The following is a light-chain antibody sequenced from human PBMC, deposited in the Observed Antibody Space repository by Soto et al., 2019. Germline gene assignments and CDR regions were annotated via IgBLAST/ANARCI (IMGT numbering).Light chain of an antibody. CDR1: QSVGRNY. CDR2: GSS. Sequence: ENVLTQSPGTLSLSPGERATLSCRASQSVGRNYLAWFQQKSGQAPRLVIYGSSSRATGIPDRLSGSGSGTDLTLTISRLEPEDFAVYYCQQYATSPITFGQGTRLEIK. V-gene: IGKV3-20*01. CDR3: QQYATSPIT. J-gene: IGKJ5*01.